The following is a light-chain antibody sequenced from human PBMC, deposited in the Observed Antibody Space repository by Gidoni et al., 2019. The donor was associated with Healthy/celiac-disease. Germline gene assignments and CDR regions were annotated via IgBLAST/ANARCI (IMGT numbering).Light chain of an antibody. V-gene: IGKV3-11*01. CDR2: DAS. Sequence: IVLTQSPATLSLSPGERATLSCRASQSVSSYLAWYQQKPCQAPRLLIYDASNRATGIPAMFSGSGSGTDFTLTISSLEPEDFAVYYCQQRSNWPPGFTFGPGTKVDIK. CDR3: QQRSNWPPGFT. CDR1: QSVSSY. J-gene: IGKJ3*01.